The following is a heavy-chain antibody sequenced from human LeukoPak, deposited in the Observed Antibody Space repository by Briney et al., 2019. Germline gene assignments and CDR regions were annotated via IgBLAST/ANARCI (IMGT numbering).Heavy chain of an antibody. Sequence: GGSLRLSCAASGFTFSSYSMNWVRQAPGKGLEWVSSISSSSSYIYYADSVKGRFTISRDNAKNSLYLQMNSLRAEDTAVYYCARNSYPGYSSSWYYRWDIAFDIWGQGTMVTVSS. CDR1: GFTFSSYS. CDR2: ISSSSSYI. J-gene: IGHJ3*02. CDR3: ARNSYPGYSSSWYYRWDIAFDI. V-gene: IGHV3-21*01. D-gene: IGHD6-13*01.